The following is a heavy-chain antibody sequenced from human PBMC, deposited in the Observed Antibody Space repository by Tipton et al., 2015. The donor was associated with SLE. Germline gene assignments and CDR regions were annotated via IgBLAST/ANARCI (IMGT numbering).Heavy chain of an antibody. CDR1: GGSISSHY. V-gene: IGHV4-4*09. CDR2: IYTSGST. Sequence: TLSLTCTVSGGSISSHYWSWIRQPPGKGLEWIGYIYTSGSTIYNPSLKSRVTISVDTSKNQFSLKLSSVTAADTAVYYCARHEAYSSSWYDYWGQGTLVTVSS. D-gene: IGHD6-13*01. J-gene: IGHJ4*02. CDR3: ARHEAYSSSWYDY.